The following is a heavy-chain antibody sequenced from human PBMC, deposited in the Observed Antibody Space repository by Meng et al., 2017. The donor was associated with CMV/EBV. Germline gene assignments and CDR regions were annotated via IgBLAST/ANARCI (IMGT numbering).Heavy chain of an antibody. CDR2: ISAYNGNT. J-gene: IGHJ5*02. D-gene: IGHD3-22*01. CDR3: ARDGRGRYDSSGYYHNLFDP. Sequence: ASVKVSCKASGYTFTSYGISWVRQAPGQGLEWMGWISAYNGNTNYAQKLQGRVTMTTDTSTSTAYMELRSLRSDDTAVYYCARDGRGRYDSSGYYHNLFDPWGQGTLVTVSS. V-gene: IGHV1-18*01. CDR1: GYTFTSYG.